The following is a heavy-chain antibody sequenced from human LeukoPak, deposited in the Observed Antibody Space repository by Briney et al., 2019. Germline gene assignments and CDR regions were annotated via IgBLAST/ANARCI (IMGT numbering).Heavy chain of an antibody. CDR2: INHSGST. CDR3: ARRGFYGYNGFDY. V-gene: IGHV4-34*01. CDR1: GGSFSGYY. Sequence: SETLSLTCAVYGGSFSGYYWSWLRQPPGKGLEWIGEINHSGSTNYNPSLKSRVTISVDTSKNQFSLKLSSVTAADTAVYYCARRGFYGYNGFDYWGQGTLVTVSS. D-gene: IGHD5-18*01. J-gene: IGHJ4*02.